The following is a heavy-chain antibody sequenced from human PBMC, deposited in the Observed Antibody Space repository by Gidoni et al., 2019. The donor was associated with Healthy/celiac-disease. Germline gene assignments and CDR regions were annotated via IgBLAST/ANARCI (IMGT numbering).Heavy chain of an antibody. J-gene: IGHJ4*02. CDR1: GCSVSRGSYY. CDR2: IYYSGST. D-gene: IGHD3-10*01. V-gene: IGHV4-61*01. Sequence: HVQLQESGPGLVKPSDTLSLTCTVSGCSVSRGSYYWSWIRQPPGKGLEWIGYIYYSGSTNYNPSLKSRVTISVETSKNQFSLKLSSVTAADTAVYCCARGIGHNYYGSGSYFPTDYWGQGTLVTVSS. CDR3: ARGIGHNYYGSGSYFPTDY.